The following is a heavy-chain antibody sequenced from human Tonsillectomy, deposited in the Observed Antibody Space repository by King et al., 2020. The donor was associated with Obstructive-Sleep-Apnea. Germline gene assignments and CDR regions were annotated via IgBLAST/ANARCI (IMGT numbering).Heavy chain of an antibody. V-gene: IGHV4-31*03. CDR3: ARAPAVRLDDILTGYQVGCLDY. J-gene: IGHJ4*02. D-gene: IGHD3-9*01. Sequence: MQLQESGPGLVKPSQTLSLTCTVSGGSISSGAYYWNWIRQHPGKGLEWIGYISYSGSTYYNPSLKSRVTISVDTSKNHFSLKLNSVTAADTALYYFARAPAVRLDDILTGYQVGCLDYWGQGTRVTVSS. CDR1: GGSISSGAYY. CDR2: ISYSGST.